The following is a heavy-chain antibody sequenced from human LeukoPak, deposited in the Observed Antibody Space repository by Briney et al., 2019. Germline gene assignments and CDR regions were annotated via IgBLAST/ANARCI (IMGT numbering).Heavy chain of an antibody. CDR3: AGRGHRYSRD. CDR2: ISDSGIT. Sequence: SGTLSLTCTVSGDSVSSGYWTWIRQSPGKGLEWIGYISDSGITDYNPSLKSRLTISVDTSNNQFSLNLNSVTAADTAVYYCAGRGHRYSRDWGQGILVTVSS. CDR1: GDSVSSGY. D-gene: IGHD2-15*01. V-gene: IGHV4-4*09. J-gene: IGHJ1*01.